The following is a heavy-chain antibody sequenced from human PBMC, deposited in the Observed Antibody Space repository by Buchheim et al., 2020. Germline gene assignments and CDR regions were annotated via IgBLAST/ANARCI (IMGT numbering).Heavy chain of an antibody. Sequence: QVQLVESGGGVVQPGRSLRLSCVASGFTFSNYGMHWVRQAPGKGLEWVAVIWYDGSNKYYAESVKGRFTISRDNSKKTLYLQMNSLRAEDTAVYYCASGVSRADYWGQGTL. CDR3: ASGVSRADY. CDR2: IWYDGSNK. CDR1: GFTFSNYG. D-gene: IGHD6-13*01. V-gene: IGHV3-33*01. J-gene: IGHJ4*02.